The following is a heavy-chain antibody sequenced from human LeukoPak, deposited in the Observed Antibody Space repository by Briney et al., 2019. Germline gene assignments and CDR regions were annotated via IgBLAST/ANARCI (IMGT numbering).Heavy chain of an antibody. CDR3: AKDSSGWERGWFDP. CDR1: GFTFSSYA. CDR2: ISWNSGSI. V-gene: IGHV3-9*01. Sequence: GGSLRLSCAASGFTFSSYAMSWVRQAPGKGLEWVSGISWNSGSIGYADSVKGRFTISRDNAKNSLYLQMNSLRAEDTALYYCAKDSSGWERGWFDPWGQGTLVTVSS. J-gene: IGHJ5*02. D-gene: IGHD6-19*01.